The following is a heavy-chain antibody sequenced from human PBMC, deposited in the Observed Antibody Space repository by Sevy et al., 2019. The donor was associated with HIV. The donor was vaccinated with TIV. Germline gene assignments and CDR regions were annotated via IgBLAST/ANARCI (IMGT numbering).Heavy chain of an antibody. Sequence: ASVKVSCKASGYTFTSYGISWVRQAPGQELEWMGWISAYNGNTKYAQKVQGRVTMTTDTSASTAYMELRSLRSDDTAVYYCARAPFAITFGGVIAPFDYWGQGALVTVSS. J-gene: IGHJ4*02. CDR1: GYTFTSYG. V-gene: IGHV1-18*01. CDR3: ARAPFAITFGGVIAPFDY. D-gene: IGHD3-16*02. CDR2: ISAYNGNT.